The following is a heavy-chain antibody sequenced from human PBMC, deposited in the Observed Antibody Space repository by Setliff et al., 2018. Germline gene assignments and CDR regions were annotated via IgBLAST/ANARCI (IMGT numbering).Heavy chain of an antibody. CDR2: IYHSGST. CDR1: GYSISSGYY. CDR3: ARDPLTTNRRRAFDI. V-gene: IGHV4-38-2*02. D-gene: IGHD4-17*01. Sequence: PSETLSLTCAVSGYSISSGYYWGWNRQPPGKGLEWIGSIYHSGSTYYNPSLKSRVTISVDTSKNQFSLKLSSVTAADTAVYYCARDPLTTNRRRAFDIWGQGTMVTVSS. J-gene: IGHJ3*02.